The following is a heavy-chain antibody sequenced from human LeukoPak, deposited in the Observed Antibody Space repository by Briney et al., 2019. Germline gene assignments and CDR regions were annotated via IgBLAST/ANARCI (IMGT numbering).Heavy chain of an antibody. CDR3: AKDLLGILGYCSGGSCYSSSPDYYYGMDV. V-gene: IGHV3-30*18. J-gene: IGHJ6*02. D-gene: IGHD2-15*01. CDR2: MSYDGSNK. Sequence: QTGGSLRLSCAASGFTFSSHSMHWVRQAPGKGLEWVAVMSYDGSNKYYADSVKGRFTISRDNSKNTLYLQMNSLRAEDTAVYYCAKDLLGILGYCSGGSCYSSSPDYYYGMDVWGQGTTVTVSS. CDR1: GFTFSSHS.